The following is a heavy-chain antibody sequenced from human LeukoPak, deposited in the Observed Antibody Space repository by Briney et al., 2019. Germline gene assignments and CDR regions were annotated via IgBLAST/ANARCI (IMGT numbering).Heavy chain of an antibody. J-gene: IGHJ4*02. Sequence: SETLSLTCTVSGGSISSYYWSWIRQPPGKGLEWIGYIYSTGSANYNPSLKSRVTLSVDTAKNQFSLKLNSVTAADTAVYYCARMGGYSGYATHWGQGTLVTVSS. CDR2: IYSTGSA. CDR1: GGSISSYY. CDR3: ARMGGYSGYATH. D-gene: IGHD5-12*01. V-gene: IGHV4-59*08.